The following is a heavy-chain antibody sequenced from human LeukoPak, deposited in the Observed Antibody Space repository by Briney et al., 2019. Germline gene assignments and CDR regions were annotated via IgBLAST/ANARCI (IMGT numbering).Heavy chain of an antibody. D-gene: IGHD5-12*01. CDR2: IIGSSGTT. CDR3: AKGAYDYIEIAYFDY. Sequence: GGSLRLSCAGAGFSITDHHMDWVRQAPGKGLEWVSLIIGSSGTTFYADSVKGRFTISRDKSKSTLYLQMNSLRAEDTAVYYCAKGAYDYIEIAYFDYWGQGTLVTVSS. V-gene: IGHV3-23*01. CDR1: GFSITDHH. J-gene: IGHJ4*02.